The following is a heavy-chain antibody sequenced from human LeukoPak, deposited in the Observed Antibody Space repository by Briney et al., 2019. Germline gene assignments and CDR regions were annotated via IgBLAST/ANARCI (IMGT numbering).Heavy chain of an antibody. CDR2: INTYNGNT. Sequence: GASVKVPFKASGYTFTSYGISWVRQAPGQGLEWMGRINTYNGNTNYAQKLQGRVTMTTDTSTSTAYMELWSLRSDDTAVYYCARDTLIHSSSWPLDYWGQGTLVTVSS. CDR1: GYTFTSYG. J-gene: IGHJ4*02. CDR3: ARDTLIHSSSWPLDY. D-gene: IGHD6-13*01. V-gene: IGHV1-18*01.